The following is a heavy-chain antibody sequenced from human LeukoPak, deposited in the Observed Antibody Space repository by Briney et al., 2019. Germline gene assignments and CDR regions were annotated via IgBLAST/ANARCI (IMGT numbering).Heavy chain of an antibody. Sequence: SETLSLTCTVSGDSISSDNYYWNWIRQPSGKGLEWIGYIYYSGSTYYNPSLKSRITISVDTSKNQFSLKLSSVTAADTAVYYCARDNWNYGSSMDVWGQGTTVTVSS. CDR2: IYYSGST. V-gene: IGHV4-30-4*01. J-gene: IGHJ6*02. CDR1: GDSISSDNYY. CDR3: ARDNWNYGSSMDV. D-gene: IGHD1-7*01.